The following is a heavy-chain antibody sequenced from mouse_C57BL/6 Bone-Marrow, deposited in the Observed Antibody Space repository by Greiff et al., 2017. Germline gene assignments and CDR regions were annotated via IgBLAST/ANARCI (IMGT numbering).Heavy chain of an antibody. D-gene: IGHD1-1*01. Sequence: QVQLKESGPGLVAPSQSLSITCTVSGFSLTSYAISWVRQPPGKGLAWLGVIWTGGGTNSNSALKSRLSISKDNSKSQVFLKMNSLQTDDTARYYCARNPHYYGSSYWYFDVWGTGTTVTVAS. CDR1: GFSLTSYA. CDR2: IWTGGGT. J-gene: IGHJ1*03. CDR3: ARNPHYYGSSYWYFDV. V-gene: IGHV2-9-1*01.